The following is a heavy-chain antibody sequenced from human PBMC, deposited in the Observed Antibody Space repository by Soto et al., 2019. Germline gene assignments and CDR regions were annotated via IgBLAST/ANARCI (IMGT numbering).Heavy chain of an antibody. CDR1: GGSISSGDYY. D-gene: IGHD3-3*01. Sequence: QVQLQESGPGLVKPSQTLSLTCTVSGGSISSGDYYWSWIRQPPGKGLEWIGYIYYSGSTYYNPSLKSRVTISVDTSKNQFALKLSSVTAADTAVYYCARSTIFGVVSLDYWGQGTLVTVSS. CDR2: IYYSGST. J-gene: IGHJ4*02. CDR3: ARSTIFGVVSLDY. V-gene: IGHV4-30-4*01.